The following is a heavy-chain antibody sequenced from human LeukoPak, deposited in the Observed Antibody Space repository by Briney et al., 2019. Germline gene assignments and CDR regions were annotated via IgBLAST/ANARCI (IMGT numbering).Heavy chain of an antibody. CDR2: IYSGGST. D-gene: IGHD3-22*01. J-gene: IGHJ3*02. V-gene: IGHV3-53*01. CDR3: ARITYYYDSSGYYYAYDAFDI. Sequence: GGSPRLSCAASGFTVSSNYMSWVRQAPGKGLEWVSVIYSGGSTYYADSVKGRFTISRYNSKNTLYLQMNSLRAEDTAVYYCARITYYYDSSGYYYAYDAFDIWGQGTMVTVSS. CDR1: GFTVSSNY.